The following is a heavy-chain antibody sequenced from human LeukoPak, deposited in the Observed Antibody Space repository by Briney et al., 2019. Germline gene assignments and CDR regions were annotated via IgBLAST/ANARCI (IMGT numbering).Heavy chain of an antibody. CDR1: GGSIGTYY. Sequence: SETLSLTCTVSGGSIGTYYWSWIRQPAGKGLEWIGRIYTTGNANYNPSLKSRVTMSLDTSKNQFSLKLSSVTAADTAVYYCARSGYSYGYGTHFDYWGQGTLVTVSS. J-gene: IGHJ4*02. CDR3: ARSGYSYGYGTHFDY. V-gene: IGHV4-4*07. CDR2: IYTTGNA. D-gene: IGHD5-18*01.